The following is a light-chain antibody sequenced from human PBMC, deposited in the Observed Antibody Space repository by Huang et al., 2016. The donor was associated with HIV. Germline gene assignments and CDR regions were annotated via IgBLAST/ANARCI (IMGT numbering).Light chain of an antibody. J-gene: IGKJ2*01. CDR2: GAS. CDR1: QSVSSSY. Sequence: EIVLTQSPGTLSLSPGERATLSCRASQSVSSSYLAWYQQKPGQAPRLLIYGASGRATGIPDRFSGSGSGTDFTRTISRLEPEDVAVYDCQQYGSSPGTFGQGTKLEIK. V-gene: IGKV3-20*01. CDR3: QQYGSSPGT.